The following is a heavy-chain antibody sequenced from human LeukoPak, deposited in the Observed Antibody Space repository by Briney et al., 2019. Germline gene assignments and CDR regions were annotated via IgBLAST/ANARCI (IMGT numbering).Heavy chain of an antibody. V-gene: IGHV6-1*01. J-gene: IGHJ5*02. Sequence: SQTLSLTCAISGDSVSSNSAAWNWIRQSPSRGLEWLGRTYYRSKWYNDYAVSVKSRITINPDTSKNQFSLQLNSVTPEDTAVYYCARGAISRLQWELLIWFDPWGQGTLVTVSS. CDR3: ARGAISRLQWELLIWFDP. CDR1: GDSVSSNSAA. D-gene: IGHD1-26*01. CDR2: TYYRSKWYN.